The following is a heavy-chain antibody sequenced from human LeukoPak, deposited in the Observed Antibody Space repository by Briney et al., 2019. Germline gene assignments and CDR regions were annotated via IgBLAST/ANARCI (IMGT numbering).Heavy chain of an antibody. J-gene: IGHJ5*02. V-gene: IGHV4-39*01. CDR2: IYFGGST. D-gene: IGHD3-10*01. Sequence: SETLSLTCTVSGGSISSSSYHWGWIRQPPGKKLEWIGSIYFGGSTYYNPSLKSRVTIFVDTSKNQFSLKLSSVPAADTAVYYWARRGPPRTMLRGVKSGWFDPWGQGTLVTVSS. CDR1: GGSISSSSYH. CDR3: ARRGPPRTMLRGVKSGWFDP.